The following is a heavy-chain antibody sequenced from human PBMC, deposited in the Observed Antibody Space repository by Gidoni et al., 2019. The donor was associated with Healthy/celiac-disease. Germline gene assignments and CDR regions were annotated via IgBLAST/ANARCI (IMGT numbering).Heavy chain of an antibody. CDR3: TTDPSSSGSDAFDI. J-gene: IGHJ3*02. V-gene: IGHV3-15*01. CDR1: GFTFSNAW. CDR2: TKSKTDGGTT. Sequence: EVQLVESGGGLVKPGVSSRLSCAASGFTFSNAWMSWVRQAPGKGLEWVGRTKSKTDGGTTDYAAPVKGRFTISRDDSKNTLYLQMNSLKTEDTAVYYCTTDPSSSGSDAFDIWGQGTMVTVSS. D-gene: IGHD3-22*01.